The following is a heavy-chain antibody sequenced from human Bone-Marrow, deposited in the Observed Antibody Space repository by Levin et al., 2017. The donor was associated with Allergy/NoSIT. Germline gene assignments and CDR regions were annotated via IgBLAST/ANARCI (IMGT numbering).Heavy chain of an antibody. Sequence: RAGGSLRLSCKASGFTFRDHGMHWVRQAPGKGLEWVASIWFDGSNPFYSESVKDRFTISRDNSKNILYVEMTGLRADDTAVYYCAREGRVYELDLWGQGTLVTVSS. V-gene: IGHV3-33*01. CDR1: GFTFRDHG. CDR3: AREGRVYELDL. D-gene: IGHD5/OR15-5a*01. CDR2: IWFDGSNP. J-gene: IGHJ4*02.